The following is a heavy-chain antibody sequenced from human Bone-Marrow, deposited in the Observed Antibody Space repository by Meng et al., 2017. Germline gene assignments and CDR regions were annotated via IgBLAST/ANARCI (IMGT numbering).Heavy chain of an antibody. D-gene: IGHD2-2*01. J-gene: IGHJ4*02. CDR2: IYHSGST. V-gene: IGHV4-30-2*01. CDR3: ARHEFGLPTAAFDH. Sequence: QLQLQESGSGPLKPSQTLSLTCAVSGDSISSGGYSWSWIRQPPGKGLEWIGYIYHSGSTYFNPSLKSRVTVSVDRSKNQFSLNLSSVTAADTAVYYCARHEFGLPTAAFDHWGQGTLVTVSS. CDR1: GDSISSGGYS.